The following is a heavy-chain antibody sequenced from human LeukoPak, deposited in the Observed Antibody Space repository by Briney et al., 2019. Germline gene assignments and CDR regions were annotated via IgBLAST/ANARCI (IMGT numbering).Heavy chain of an antibody. Sequence: SGALSLTCTVSGGSINNYYWSWIRQPPGKGLELIGHIFYSGSTDYNPSLKSRVTISVDTSKNQFSLKLNSVTTADTAVYYCARDRGSGPGAFDIWGQGTMVTVSS. CDR3: ARDRGSGPGAFDI. V-gene: IGHV4-59*01. CDR1: GGSINNYY. J-gene: IGHJ3*02. CDR2: IFYSGST. D-gene: IGHD6-19*01.